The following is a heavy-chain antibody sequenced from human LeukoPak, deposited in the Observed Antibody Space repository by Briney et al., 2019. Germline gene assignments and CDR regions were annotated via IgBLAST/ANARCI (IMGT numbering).Heavy chain of an antibody. CDR2: IYYSWST. D-gene: IGHD3-22*01. CDR3: ARDSRHYYDSCGSVGNFDY. V-gene: IGHV4-31*03. J-gene: IGHJ4*02. Sequence: SETLSPTCSVSCGSISSGGYYWSWIRQHPGKGLEWSGYIYYSWSTYYNPSLKSRVTISIDTSENQFSLKLSSVTAADTAVYYCARDSRHYYDSCGSVGNFDYWGQGTLVTVSS. CDR1: CGSISSGGYY.